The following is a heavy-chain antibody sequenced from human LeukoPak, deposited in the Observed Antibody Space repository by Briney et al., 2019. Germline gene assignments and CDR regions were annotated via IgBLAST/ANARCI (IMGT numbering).Heavy chain of an antibody. Sequence: GESLKISCKGSGYSFTSYWIGWVRQMPGKGLEWMGIIYPGDSDTRYSPSFQGQVTISADKSISTAYLQWSSLKASDTAMYYCARGREYQLPYDAFDIWGQGTMVTVSS. CDR3: ARGREYQLPYDAFDI. D-gene: IGHD2-2*01. V-gene: IGHV5-51*01. J-gene: IGHJ3*02. CDR1: GYSFTSYW. CDR2: IYPGDSDT.